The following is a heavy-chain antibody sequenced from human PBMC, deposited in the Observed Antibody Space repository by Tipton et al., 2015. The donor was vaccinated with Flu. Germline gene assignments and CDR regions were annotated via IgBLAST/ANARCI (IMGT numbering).Heavy chain of an antibody. CDR1: GDSIGSPYY. CDR2: IHKTGST. J-gene: IGHJ5*02. V-gene: IGHV4-38-2*02. CDR3: AGDWVGTTTGWFDP. Sequence: TLSLTCSVSGDSIGSPYYWGWIRQPPGKGLEWIGNIHKTGSTYYNPSLKGRVTFSVDTSNSHFSLKLSSVTAADTAVYYCAGDWVGTTTGWFDPWGQGTLVTVSS. D-gene: IGHD1-26*01.